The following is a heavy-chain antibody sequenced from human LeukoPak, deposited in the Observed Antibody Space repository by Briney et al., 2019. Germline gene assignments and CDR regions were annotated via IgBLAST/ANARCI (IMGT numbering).Heavy chain of an antibody. CDR1: GGSISSYY. CDR2: IYYSGGA. J-gene: IGHJ4*02. V-gene: IGHV4-59*01. D-gene: IGHD6-19*01. Sequence: SETLSLTCTVSGGSISSYYWSWIRQPPGKGLEWIGYIYYSGGANYNPSLKGRATVSLDTSKNQFFLNLASVAAADSAVYYCARGRTDAAVAGNFDYWGQGTLVTVSS. CDR3: ARGRTDAAVAGNFDY.